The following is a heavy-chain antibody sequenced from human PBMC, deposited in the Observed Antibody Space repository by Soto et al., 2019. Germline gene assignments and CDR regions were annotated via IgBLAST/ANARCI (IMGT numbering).Heavy chain of an antibody. Sequence: PGGSLRLFCGASGFPCSDYSLKWVRQAPEKGLEWVSGISGGGGSTYYADSVKGRFTISRDNSKNTLYLQMNSLRAEDTAVYYCAKDRFATVTTNYFDYWGQGTLVTVPS. J-gene: IGHJ4*02. CDR1: GFPCSDYS. CDR3: AKDRFATVTTNYFDY. V-gene: IGHV3-23*01. D-gene: IGHD4-17*01. CDR2: ISGGGGST.